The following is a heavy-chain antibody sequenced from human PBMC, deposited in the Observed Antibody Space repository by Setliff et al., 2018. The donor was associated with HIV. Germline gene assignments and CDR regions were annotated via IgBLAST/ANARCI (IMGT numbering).Heavy chain of an antibody. Sequence: KTSETLSLTCYVTDDPISSYYWSWVRQPAGKGLEWIGRLYVSGDTNYNPSLKSRVTMSLDTSKKHFSLKLSSVTAADTAVYYCARPRSGTYRGHYYYYMDVWGKGTTVTVSS. J-gene: IGHJ6*03. CDR1: DDPISSYY. CDR2: LYVSGDT. V-gene: IGHV4-4*07. D-gene: IGHD3-10*01. CDR3: ARPRSGTYRGHYYYYMDV.